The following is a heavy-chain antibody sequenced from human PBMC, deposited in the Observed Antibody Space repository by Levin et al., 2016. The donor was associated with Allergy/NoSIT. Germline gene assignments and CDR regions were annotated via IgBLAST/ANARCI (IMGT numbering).Heavy chain of an antibody. D-gene: IGHD3-10*01. CDR2: IDWDDDK. Sequence: SGPTLVKPTQTLTLTCTFSGFSLSTSGMCVSWIRQPPGKALEWLARIDWDDDKYYSTSLKTRLTISKDTSKNQVVLTMTNMDPVDTATYYCARSITMVRGDYYYYGMDVWGQGTTVTVSS. V-gene: IGHV2-70*11. CDR3: ARSITMVRGDYYYYGMDV. J-gene: IGHJ6*02. CDR1: GFSLSTSGMC.